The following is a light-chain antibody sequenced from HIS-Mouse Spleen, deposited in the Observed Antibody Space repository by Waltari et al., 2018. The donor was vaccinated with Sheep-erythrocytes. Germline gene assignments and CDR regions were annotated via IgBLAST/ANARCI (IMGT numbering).Light chain of an antibody. Sequence: SYELTQPPSVSVSPGQTASITCSGDKLGDQYACWYQQKPGQSPVLVIYQDSKRPSGLSRRLSGSNSENTATLTISGTQDIDEADYYCQAWDSSTHVFGAGTKVTVL. CDR1: KLGDQY. CDR3: QAWDSSTHV. J-gene: IGLJ1*01. V-gene: IGLV3-1*01. CDR2: QDS.